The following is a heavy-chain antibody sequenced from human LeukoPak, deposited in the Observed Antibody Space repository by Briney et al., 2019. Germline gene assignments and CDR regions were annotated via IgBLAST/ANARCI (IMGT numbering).Heavy chain of an antibody. CDR1: GFTFSSYA. V-gene: IGHV3-23*01. CDR3: AKGAFYDFWSGHDSDYYNYYYMDV. CDR2: ISGSGGST. J-gene: IGHJ6*03. Sequence: PGGSLRLSCAASGFTFSSYAMSWVRQAPGKGLEWVSAISGSGGSTYYADSVKGRFTISRDNSKNKLDLQMNSLRADDTAVYYCAKGAFYDFWSGHDSDYYNYYYMDVWGKGTTVTVSS. D-gene: IGHD3-3*01.